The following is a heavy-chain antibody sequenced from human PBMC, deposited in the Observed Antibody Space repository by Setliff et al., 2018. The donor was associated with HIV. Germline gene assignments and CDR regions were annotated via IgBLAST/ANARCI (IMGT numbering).Heavy chain of an antibody. CDR1: GCSISNYY. CDR3: ATVVPAAHFDY. CDR2: IYYTGST. V-gene: IGHV4-59*12. J-gene: IGHJ4*02. D-gene: IGHD2-2*01. Sequence: SETLSLTCTVSGCSISNYYWSWIRQPPGKGLEWIGSIYYTGSTNYDPSLKSRVTISLDTSKDQFSLNLRSVTVADTAVYYCATVVPAAHFDYWGQGTLVTSPQ.